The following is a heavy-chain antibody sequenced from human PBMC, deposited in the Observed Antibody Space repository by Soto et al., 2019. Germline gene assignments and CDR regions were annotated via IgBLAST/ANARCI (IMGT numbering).Heavy chain of an antibody. CDR3: AREGGAAGTNFDY. D-gene: IGHD6-13*01. CDR1: GGSISSGGYD. V-gene: IGHV4-31*03. J-gene: IGHJ4*02. CDR2: IYYSGST. Sequence: QVQLQESGPGLVKPSQTLSLTCTVSGGSISSGGYDWSWIRQHPGKGLEWIGYIYYSGSTYYNPYLKSRVTISVDTSKNQFSLKLSSVTAADTAVDYCAREGGAAGTNFDYGGQGTLVTVSS.